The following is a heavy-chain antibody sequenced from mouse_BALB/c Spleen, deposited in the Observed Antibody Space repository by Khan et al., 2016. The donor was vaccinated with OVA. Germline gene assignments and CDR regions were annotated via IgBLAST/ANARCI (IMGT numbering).Heavy chain of an antibody. CDR3: ARMARTIN. J-gene: IGHJ2*01. V-gene: IGHV5-6-3*01. CDR2: INSNGGST. CDR1: GFTFSSYG. Sequence: EVMLVESGGGLVQPGGSLKLSCAASGFTFSSYGMSWVRQTPDKRLELVATINSNGGSTYYPDSVKGRFTISRDNAKNTLYLQMSSLKSEDTAMYYCARMARTINWCQGTTLTVSS.